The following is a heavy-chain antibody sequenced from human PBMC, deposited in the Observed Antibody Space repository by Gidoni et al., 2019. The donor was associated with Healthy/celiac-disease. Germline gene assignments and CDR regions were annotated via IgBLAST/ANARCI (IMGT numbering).Heavy chain of an antibody. CDR1: GGSISSSSYY. Sequence: QLQLQESGPGLVKPSETLSLTCTVSGGSISSSSYYWGWIRQPPGKGLEWIGSIYYSGSTYYNPSLKSRVTISVDTSKNQFSLKLSSVTAADTAVYYCARRNTIRHLGRYFDYWGQGTLVTVSS. CDR3: ARRNTIRHLGRYFDY. V-gene: IGHV4-39*01. J-gene: IGHJ4*02. CDR2: IYYSGST. D-gene: IGHD7-27*01.